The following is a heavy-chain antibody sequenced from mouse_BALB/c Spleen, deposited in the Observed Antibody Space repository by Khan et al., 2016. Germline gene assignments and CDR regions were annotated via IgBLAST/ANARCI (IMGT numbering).Heavy chain of an antibody. V-gene: IGHV1S81*02. Sequence: QVQLQQPGAELVKAGASVKMSCKASGYTFTSYWMHWVKQRLGQGLEWFAETNPTNGRTYYNVTFKSKATLTVDKSSSTAYMLLTGPTFEDSAVYYCARIKKIVATYFDYWGQGTTLTGTS. CDR1: GYTFTSYW. J-gene: IGHJ2*01. CDR2: TNPTNGRT. CDR3: ARIKKIVATYFDY. D-gene: IGHD1-1*01.